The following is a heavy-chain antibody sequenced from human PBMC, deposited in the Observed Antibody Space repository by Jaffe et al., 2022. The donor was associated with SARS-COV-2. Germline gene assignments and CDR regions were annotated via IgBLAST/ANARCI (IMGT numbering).Heavy chain of an antibody. V-gene: IGHV4-61*02. CDR2: IYTSGGT. J-gene: IGHJ3*02. D-gene: IGHD3-22*01. CDR3: ARHNGYDDSSGWDAFDI. CDR1: GGSISSGSYY. Sequence: QVQLQESGPGLVKPSQTLSLTCTVSGGSISSGSYYWSWIRQPAGKGLEWTGRIYTSGGTTYNPSLKSRVTMSVDTSKNQFSLKLSSVTAADTAVYYCARHNGYDDSSGWDAFDIWGRGTMVTVSS.